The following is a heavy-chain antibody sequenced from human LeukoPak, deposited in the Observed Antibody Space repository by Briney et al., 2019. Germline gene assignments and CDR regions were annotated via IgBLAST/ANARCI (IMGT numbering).Heavy chain of an antibody. CDR1: GFTFSSYN. Sequence: GGSLRLSCAASGFTFSSYNMNWVRQAPGKGLECVSYITSSGTTIYYADSVKGRFTISRDNAKNSLYLQMNSLRDEDTAVYYCVRDLGGRSGHWGQGTLVTVSS. CDR2: ITSSGTTI. J-gene: IGHJ4*02. D-gene: IGHD1-26*01. V-gene: IGHV3-48*02. CDR3: VRDLGGRSGH.